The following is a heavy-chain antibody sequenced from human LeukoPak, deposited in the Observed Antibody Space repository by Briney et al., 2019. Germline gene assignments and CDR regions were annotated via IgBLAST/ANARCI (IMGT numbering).Heavy chain of an antibody. CDR1: GGSFSGYY. D-gene: IGHD3-16*02. CDR3: ARGGISYDYVWGSYRPRAYYFDY. J-gene: IGHJ4*02. CDR2: INHSGST. Sequence: KPSETLSLTCAVYGGSFSGYYWSWIRQPPGEGLEWIGEINHSGSTNYNPSLKSRVTISVDTSKNQFSLKLSSVTAADTAVYYCARGGISYDYVWGSYRPRAYYFDYWGQGTLVTVSS. V-gene: IGHV4-34*01.